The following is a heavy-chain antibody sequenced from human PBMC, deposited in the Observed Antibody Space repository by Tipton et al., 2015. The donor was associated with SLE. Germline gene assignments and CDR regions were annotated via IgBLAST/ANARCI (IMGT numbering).Heavy chain of an antibody. D-gene: IGHD5-18*01. CDR2: IYYSGST. CDR1: GGSISSYY. V-gene: IGHV4-59*04. Sequence: TLSLTCTVSGGSISSYYWSWIRQPPGKGLEWIGSIYYSGSTYYNPSLKSRVTISVDTSKNQFSLKLSSVTAADTAVYYCASYNIQLWFSDYWGQGTLVTVSS. J-gene: IGHJ4*02. CDR3: ASYNIQLWFSDY.